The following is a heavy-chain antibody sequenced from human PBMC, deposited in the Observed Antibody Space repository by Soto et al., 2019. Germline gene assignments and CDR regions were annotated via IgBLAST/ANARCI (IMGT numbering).Heavy chain of an antibody. J-gene: IGHJ6*02. CDR3: ARAKMQLWPNYYDDGLDV. CDR1: GFTVSTNF. V-gene: IGHV3-66*01. CDR2: IYSGGST. Sequence: EVQLVESGGGLVQPGGSLRLSCAASGFTVSTNFRTWVRQAPGKGLEWVSVIYSGGSTFYADSVKGRFTITRDNSENTLYFQMNSLRAEDTAVYYCARAKMQLWPNYYDDGLDVWGQGTTVTVSS. D-gene: IGHD5-18*01.